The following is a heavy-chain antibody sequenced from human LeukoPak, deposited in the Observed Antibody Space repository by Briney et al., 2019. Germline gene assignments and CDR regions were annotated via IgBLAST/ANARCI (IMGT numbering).Heavy chain of an antibody. CDR1: GYTFTSYG. D-gene: IGHD2-8*01. CDR2: ISGYNGNT. J-gene: IGHJ6*02. CDR3: ARDSTSMVGFYYYGMDV. Sequence: ATLKVSCKASGYTFTSYGIRWVRQAPGHGLETMGWISGYNGNTNYALKLQGRVTIDTDTSTSTAYMGLRSLRSDDTAVYYCARDSTSMVGFYYYGMDVWGQGTTVT. V-gene: IGHV1-18*01.